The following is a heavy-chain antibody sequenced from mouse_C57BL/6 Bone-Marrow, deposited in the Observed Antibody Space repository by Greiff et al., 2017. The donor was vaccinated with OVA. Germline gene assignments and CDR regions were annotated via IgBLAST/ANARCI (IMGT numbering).Heavy chain of an antibody. D-gene: IGHD2-2*01. J-gene: IGHJ1*03. CDR1: GYTFTTYP. Sequence: VQLVESGAELVKPGASVKMSCKASGYTFTTYPIEWMKQNHGKSLEWIGNFHPYNDDTKYNEKFKGKATLTVEKSSSTVYLELSRLTSDDSAVYYWARAYGYDGKGWYFDVWGTGTTVTVSS. CDR2: FHPYNDDT. V-gene: IGHV1-47*01. CDR3: ARAYGYDGKGWYFDV.